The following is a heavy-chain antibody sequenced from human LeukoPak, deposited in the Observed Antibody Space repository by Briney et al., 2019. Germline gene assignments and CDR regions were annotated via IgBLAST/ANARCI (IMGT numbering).Heavy chain of an antibody. CDR3: AREPRYCSSTSCRNWFDP. D-gene: IGHD2-2*01. CDR2: IYYSGST. J-gene: IGHJ5*02. Sequence: SETLSLTCTVSGGSLSSHYWSWIRQPPGKGLEWIGYIYYSGSTNYNPSLKSRVTISVDTSKNQFSLKLSSVTAADTAVYYCAREPRYCSSTSCRNWFDPWGQGTLVTVSS. V-gene: IGHV4-59*11. CDR1: GGSLSSHY.